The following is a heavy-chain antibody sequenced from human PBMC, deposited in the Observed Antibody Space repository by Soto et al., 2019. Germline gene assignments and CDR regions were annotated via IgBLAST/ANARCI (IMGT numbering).Heavy chain of an antibody. V-gene: IGHV4-4*02. CDR3: AIRTTVTMRLGY. Sequence: QVQLQESGPGLVKPSGTLSLTCAVSGGSISSSNWWSWVRQPPGKGLEWLGEIYPSGSTTYDPSLQSSGPISVDKSTNQFSLKLSSMTAADTAVYYCAIRTTVTMRLGYWGQGTLVTVSS. CDR1: GGSISSSNW. CDR2: IYPSGST. J-gene: IGHJ4*02. D-gene: IGHD4-17*01.